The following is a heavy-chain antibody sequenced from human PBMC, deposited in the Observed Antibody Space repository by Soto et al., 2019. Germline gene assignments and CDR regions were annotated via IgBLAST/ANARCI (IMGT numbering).Heavy chain of an antibody. Sequence: PGGSLRLSCSASGFTFSSYAMHWVRQAPGKGLEYVSAISNNGGSTYYADSVKGRFTISRDNSKNTLYLQMSSLRAEDTAVYYCVKGRSSVGDNWFDPWGQGTLVTVSS. D-gene: IGHD6-6*01. CDR1: GFTFSSYA. J-gene: IGHJ5*02. CDR2: ISNNGGST. CDR3: VKGRSSVGDNWFDP. V-gene: IGHV3-64D*06.